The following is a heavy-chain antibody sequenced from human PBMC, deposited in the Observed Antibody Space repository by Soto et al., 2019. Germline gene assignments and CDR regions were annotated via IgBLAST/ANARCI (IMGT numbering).Heavy chain of an antibody. D-gene: IGHD2-15*01. J-gene: IGHJ5*02. CDR3: ASRYCSDGSCTGLDP. V-gene: IGHV1-46*03. Sequence: QVQLVQSGAEVKKPGASVKVSCKASGSTFTNYYVHWVRQAPGQGLEWMGIISPSGGSTSYAQKFQGRVTLTRDTSTSTVYMELSSLRSEDTAVYYCASRYCSDGSCTGLDPWGQGTLVTVSP. CDR2: ISPSGGST. CDR1: GSTFTNYY.